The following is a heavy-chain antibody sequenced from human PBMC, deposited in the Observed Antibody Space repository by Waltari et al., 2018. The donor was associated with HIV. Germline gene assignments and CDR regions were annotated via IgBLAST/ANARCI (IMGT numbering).Heavy chain of an antibody. V-gene: IGHV3-9*01. CDR1: GFTFDDYA. D-gene: IGHD6-19*01. Sequence: EVQLVESGGGLVQPGRSLRLSCTASGFTFDDYAMHWVRQVPGKGLEWGSGISWNRGRTGYADSVQVRFTISRDTAQNALYLQMNSLGTEDTALYDCATWCGADSSGWDDLDYWGQGTLVSVSS. CDR2: ISWNRGRT. CDR3: ATWCGADSSGWDDLDY. J-gene: IGHJ4*02.